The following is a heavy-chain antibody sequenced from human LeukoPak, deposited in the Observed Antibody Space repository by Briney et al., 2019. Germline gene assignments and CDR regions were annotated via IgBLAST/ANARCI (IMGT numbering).Heavy chain of an antibody. CDR2: IYYSGST. D-gene: IGHD3-16*02. J-gene: IGHJ4*02. CDR3: ARGSRGSYRFGDFDY. Sequence: SETQSLTCTVSGGSIRSYYWSWIRQPPGKGLEWVGYIYYSGSTNNNPSLKSRVTISADASKNQISLKLRSVTAADTAVYYCARGSRGSYRFGDFDYWGQGTLVTVSS. V-gene: IGHV4-59*01. CDR1: GGSIRSYY.